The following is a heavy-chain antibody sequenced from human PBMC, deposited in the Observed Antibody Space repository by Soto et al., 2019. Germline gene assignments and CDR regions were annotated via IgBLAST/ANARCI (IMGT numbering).Heavy chain of an antibody. CDR3: ARDQPGYSYGYGLGY. CDR1: GFTFSNYS. D-gene: IGHD5-18*01. J-gene: IGHJ4*02. CDR2: ISSSSSYI. V-gene: IGHV3-21*01. Sequence: EVQLVESGGGLIEPGGSQRLSCAASGFTFSNYSMNWVRKAPGKGLERVSSISSSSSYIYYADSVKGRFTISRDNAKNSLYLQMNSLRAEDTAVYYCARDQPGYSYGYGLGYWGQGTLVTVSS.